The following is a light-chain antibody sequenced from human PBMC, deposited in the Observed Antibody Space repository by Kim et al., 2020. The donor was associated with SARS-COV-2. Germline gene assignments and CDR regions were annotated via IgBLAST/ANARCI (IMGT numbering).Light chain of an antibody. J-gene: IGKJ1*01. Sequence: ASVGDRVISTCRASQDIGNSLAWYQQKPGKVPQVLIYAASTLQSGVPSRFSGSGSGTEFTLTIGSLQTEDVATYYCQKYNSAPWTFGPGTKVDIK. CDR2: AAS. V-gene: IGKV1-27*01. CDR1: QDIGNS. CDR3: QKYNSAPWT.